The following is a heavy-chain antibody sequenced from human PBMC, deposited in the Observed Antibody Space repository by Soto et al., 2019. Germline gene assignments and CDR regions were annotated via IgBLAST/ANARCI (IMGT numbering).Heavy chain of an antibody. CDR2: ISHDGSNK. CDR1: TLTFSNFA. V-gene: IGHV3-30-3*01. Sequence: QVQLVESGGGVVQPGRSLRLSCAASTLTFSNFAMHWVRQTPGKGLEWVAVISHDGSNKYYADSVKGRFTISRDNSKNTLYLQMNSLRTDDAAVYYCARDHRRVTMIVLTSRQRGWVGTFDYWGQGTLVTVSS. J-gene: IGHJ4*02. D-gene: IGHD3-22*01. CDR3: ARDHRRVTMIVLTSRQRGWVGTFDY.